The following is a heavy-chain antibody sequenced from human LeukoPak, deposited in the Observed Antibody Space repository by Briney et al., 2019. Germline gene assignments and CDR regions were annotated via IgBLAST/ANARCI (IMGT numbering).Heavy chain of an antibody. V-gene: IGHV4-39*01. CDR1: GGSISSSSYY. J-gene: IGHJ4*02. CDR3: ARLGLSLYYFDY. CDR2: IYYSGST. Sequence: PSETLSLTCTVSGGSISSSSYYWGWIRQPPGKGLEWIGSIYYSGSTYYNPSLKSRVTISVDTSKNQFSLKLSPVTAADTAVYYCARLGLSLYYFDYWGQGTLVTVSS.